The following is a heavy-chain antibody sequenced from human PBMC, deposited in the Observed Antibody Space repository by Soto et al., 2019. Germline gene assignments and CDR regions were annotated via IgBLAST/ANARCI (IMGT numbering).Heavy chain of an antibody. CDR3: AKDFRVRGYCISTSCYVGYYFDY. J-gene: IGHJ4*02. V-gene: IGHV3-48*04. CDR2: ISSSSSTI. CDR1: GFTFSNYS. D-gene: IGHD2-2*01. Sequence: HPGGSLRLSCAASGFTFSNYSMNWVRQAPGKGLEWVSYISSSSSTIYYADSVKGRFTISRDNAKNSLYLQMNSLRAEDTALYYCAKDFRVRGYCISTSCYVGYYFDYWGQGTLVTVSS.